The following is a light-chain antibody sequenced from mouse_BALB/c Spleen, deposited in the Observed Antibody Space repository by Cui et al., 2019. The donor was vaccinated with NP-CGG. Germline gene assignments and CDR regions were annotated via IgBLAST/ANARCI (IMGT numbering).Light chain of an antibody. CDR3: ALWYSNHWV. J-gene: IGLJ1*01. CDR2: GTN. V-gene: IGLV1*01. CDR1: TGAVTTSNY. Sequence: QAGVTQESALTTSPGEIVTLTCRSSTGAVTTSNYANWVQEKPDHLFTGLIGGTNNRAPGVPARFSGSLIGDKAALTITGAQTEDEAIYFCALWYSNHWVFGGGTKLTVL.